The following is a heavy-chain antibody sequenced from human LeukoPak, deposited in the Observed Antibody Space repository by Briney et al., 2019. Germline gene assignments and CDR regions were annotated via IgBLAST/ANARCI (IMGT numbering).Heavy chain of an antibody. Sequence: KPSETLSLTCAVYGGSFSGYYWSWIRQPPGKGLEWIGEINHSGSTNYNPSLKSRVTISVDTSKNQFSLKLSSVTAADTAVYYCARRRGFYSSSRNHFDYWGQGTLVTVSS. J-gene: IGHJ4*02. D-gene: IGHD6-6*01. CDR3: ARRRGFYSSSRNHFDY. CDR2: INHSGST. V-gene: IGHV4-34*01. CDR1: GGSFSGYY.